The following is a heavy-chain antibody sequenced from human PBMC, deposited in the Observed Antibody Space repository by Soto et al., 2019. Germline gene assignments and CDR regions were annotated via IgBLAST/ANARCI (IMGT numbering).Heavy chain of an antibody. V-gene: IGHV4-30-4*01. CDR3: ARGRYCLTGRCFPNWFDS. Sequence: SETLSLTCSVSGDSISTVDYFWAWIRQPPGQALEYIGYIYKSATTYYNPSSESRVAISLDTSKSQFSLNVTSVTAADTAVYFCARGRYCLTGRCFPNWFDSWGQGTLVTVSS. D-gene: IGHD2-15*01. CDR1: GDSISTVDYF. J-gene: IGHJ5*01. CDR2: IYKSATT.